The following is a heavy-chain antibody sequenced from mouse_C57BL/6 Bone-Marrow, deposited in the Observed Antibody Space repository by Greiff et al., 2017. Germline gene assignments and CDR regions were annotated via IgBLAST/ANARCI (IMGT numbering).Heavy chain of an antibody. V-gene: IGHV14-4*01. J-gene: IGHJ2*01. CDR1: GFNIKDDY. CDR3: TTYPNSNYDY. CDR2: IDPENGDT. D-gene: IGHD2-5*01. Sequence: VQLQQSGAELVRPGASVKLSCTASGFNIKDDYMHWVKQRPEQGLEWIGWIDPENGDTEYASKFQGKSTITADTSSNTACLQLSSLTSEDTAVYYCTTYPNSNYDYWGQGTTLTVSS.